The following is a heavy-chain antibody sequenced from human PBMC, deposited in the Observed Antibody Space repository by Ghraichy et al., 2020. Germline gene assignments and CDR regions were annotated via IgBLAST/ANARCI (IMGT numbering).Heavy chain of an antibody. D-gene: IGHD4-11*01. CDR2: IYYSGST. Sequence: SETLSLTCTVSGGSISSSSYYWGWIRQPPGKGLEWIGSIYYSGSTYYNPSIKSRVTISVDTSKNQFSLKLSSVTAADTAVYYCARHDNSNYYHFNWFDPWGQGTLVTVSS. CDR3: ARHDNSNYYHFNWFDP. V-gene: IGHV4-39*01. CDR1: GGSISSSSYY. J-gene: IGHJ5*02.